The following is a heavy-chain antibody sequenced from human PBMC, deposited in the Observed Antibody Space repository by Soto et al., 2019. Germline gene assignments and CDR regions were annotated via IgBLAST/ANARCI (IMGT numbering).Heavy chain of an antibody. V-gene: IGHV4-39*01. CDR2: IYYSGST. D-gene: IGHD2-2*01. CDR1: GGSSSSSSYY. Sequence: SETLSLTCTVSGGSSSSSSYYWGWIRQPPGKGLEWIGSIYYSGSTYYNPSLKSRVTISVDTSKNQFSLKLSSVTAADTAVYYCARRGAAAAADYWGQGTLVTVSS. J-gene: IGHJ4*02. CDR3: ARRGAAAAADY.